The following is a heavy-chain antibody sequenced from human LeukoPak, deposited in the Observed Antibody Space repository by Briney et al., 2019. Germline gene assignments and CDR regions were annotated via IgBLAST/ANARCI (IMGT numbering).Heavy chain of an antibody. V-gene: IGHV3-64D*06. J-gene: IGHJ4*02. CDR3: VKGGYSSSWSLFDY. CDR2: ISNNGGSK. D-gene: IGHD6-13*01. Sequence: GGSLRLSCAASGFTFSSYAMSWVRQAPGKGLEYVSGISNNGGSKYYADSVKGRFTISRDNSKNTLYLQMSSLRAEDTAVYYCVKGGYSSSWSLFDYWGQGTLVTVSS. CDR1: GFTFSSYA.